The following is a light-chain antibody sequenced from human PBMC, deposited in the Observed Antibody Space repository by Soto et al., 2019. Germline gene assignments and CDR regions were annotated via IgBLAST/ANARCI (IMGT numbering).Light chain of an antibody. J-gene: IGKJ2*01. Sequence: EIVFTQSPGTLSLSPGDRATLSCRASQSVSSSDLAWYQQKPGQAPRLLIYGASTRATGIPDRFSGSGSGTDFTLTISRLEPEDFAVNYCQQYGGSPLYTFGQGTKLEIK. V-gene: IGKV3-20*01. CDR1: QSVSSSD. CDR2: GAS. CDR3: QQYGGSPLYT.